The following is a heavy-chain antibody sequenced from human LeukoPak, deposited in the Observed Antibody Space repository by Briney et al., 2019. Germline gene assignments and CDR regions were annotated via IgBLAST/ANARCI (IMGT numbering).Heavy chain of an antibody. Sequence: PGRSLRLSCAASGFTFSSYAMHWVRQAPGKGLEWVAVISYDGSNKYYADSVKGRFTISRDNSKNTLYLQMNSLRAEDTAVYYCARAWYYYDSSGYYYAYWGQGTLVTVSS. CDR2: ISYDGSNK. J-gene: IGHJ4*02. D-gene: IGHD3-22*01. CDR3: ARAWYYYDSSGYYYAY. CDR1: GFTFSSYA. V-gene: IGHV3-30-3*01.